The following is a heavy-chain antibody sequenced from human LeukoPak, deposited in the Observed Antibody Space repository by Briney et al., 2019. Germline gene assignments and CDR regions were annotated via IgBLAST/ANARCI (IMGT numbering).Heavy chain of an antibody. D-gene: IGHD3-3*01. Sequence: ASVKVSCKASGYTFTRYDINWVRQATGQGLEWMGWMNPNSGNTGYAQKFQGRVTMTRNTSISTAYMELSSLRSEDTAVYYCARGRSYDFWSGPIPPYGMDVWGQGTTVTVSS. CDR1: GYTFTRYD. CDR3: ARGRSYDFWSGPIPPYGMDV. V-gene: IGHV1-8*01. CDR2: MNPNSGNT. J-gene: IGHJ6*02.